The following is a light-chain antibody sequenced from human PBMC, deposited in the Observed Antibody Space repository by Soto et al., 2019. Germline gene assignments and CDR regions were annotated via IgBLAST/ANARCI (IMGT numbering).Light chain of an antibody. V-gene: IGKV3-11*01. CDR3: QQRDIWPWT. CDR1: QSVSRY. J-gene: IGKJ1*01. Sequence: EIVLTQSPATLSLSPGERATLSYRASQSVSRYLVWYQQKPGQAPRLLMYDASKRATGIPARFSGSGSGTDFTLTISSLEPEDFAVYYCQQRDIWPWTFGQGTKV. CDR2: DAS.